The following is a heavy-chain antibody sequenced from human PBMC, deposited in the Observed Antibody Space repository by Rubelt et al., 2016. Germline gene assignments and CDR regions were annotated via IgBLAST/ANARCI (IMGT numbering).Heavy chain of an antibody. D-gene: IGHD3-9*01. V-gene: IGHV3-30*03. CDR3: ARGTLRYFDLYYFDY. J-gene: IGHJ4*02. Sequence: VDSVKGRFTISRDNSKNTLYLQMNSLRTEDTAVYYCARGTLRYFDLYYFDYWGQGTLVTVSS.